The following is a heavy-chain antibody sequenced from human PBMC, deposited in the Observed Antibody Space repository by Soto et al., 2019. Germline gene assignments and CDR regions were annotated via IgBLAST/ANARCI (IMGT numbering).Heavy chain of an antibody. CDR2: ISAYNGNT. D-gene: IGHD2-2*01. CDR1: GYTFTSYG. CDR3: ARNPHGRGVNQPPSADY. V-gene: IGHV1-18*01. J-gene: IGHJ4*02. Sequence: QVQLVQSGAEVKKPGASVKVSCKASGYTFTSYGISWVRQAPGQGLEWMGWISAYNGNTNYAQKIQGRVTMTTDTSTSTAYMELSSMRSDDTAVYYCARNPHGRGVNQPPSADYWGQGNLVTVSS.